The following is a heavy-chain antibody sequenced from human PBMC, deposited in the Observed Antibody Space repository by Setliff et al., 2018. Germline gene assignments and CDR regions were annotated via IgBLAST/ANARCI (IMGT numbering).Heavy chain of an antibody. V-gene: IGHV3-30*02. CDR2: VRNDGSKT. D-gene: IGHD5-18*01. J-gene: IGHJ4*02. CDR1: GFIFSDFG. CDR3: SKGDTPMSPLLISG. Sequence: GESLSPSCAASGFIFSDFGMHWVRQTPGKGLEWVAFVRNDGSKTYSGDSVKGRFTISRDNSKKTLDLQMNSLRPEDTAVYYCSKGDTPMSPLLISGWGPGTLVTVSS.